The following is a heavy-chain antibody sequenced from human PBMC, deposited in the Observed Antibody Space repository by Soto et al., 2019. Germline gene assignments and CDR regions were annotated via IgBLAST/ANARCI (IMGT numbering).Heavy chain of an antibody. Sequence: QVQLQQWGAGLLKPSETLSLTCAVYGGSFSGYYWSWIRQPPGKGLEWIGEINHSGSTNYNPSLKSRVTISVDTSKNQFSLKPSSVTAADTAVYYCARKIVVVPAAFYYYYYMDVWGKGTTVTVSS. J-gene: IGHJ6*03. CDR3: ARKIVVVPAAFYYYYYMDV. CDR2: INHSGST. CDR1: GGSFSGYY. V-gene: IGHV4-34*01. D-gene: IGHD2-2*01.